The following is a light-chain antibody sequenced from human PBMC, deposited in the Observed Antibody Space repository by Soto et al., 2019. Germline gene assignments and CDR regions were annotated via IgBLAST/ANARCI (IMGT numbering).Light chain of an antibody. CDR1: QSISFY. J-gene: IGKJ4*01. CDR3: QQRTNWPPLT. Sequence: EVVLTQSPATLSLSPGDRATLSCRASQSISFYLAWYQQKPGQAPRLPIYDASNRATGIPARFSGSGSGTDFTLTISSLEAEDFAVYYCQQRTNWPPLTFGGGTKVEIK. V-gene: IGKV3-11*01. CDR2: DAS.